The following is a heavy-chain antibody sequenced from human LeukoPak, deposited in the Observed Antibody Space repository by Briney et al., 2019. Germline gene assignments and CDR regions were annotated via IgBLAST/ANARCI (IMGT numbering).Heavy chain of an antibody. J-gene: IGHJ4*02. CDR1: GGTFSSYT. CDR3: ARGAYPYGGIDY. CDR2: IIPILGIA. Sequence: SVKVSCKASGGTFSSYTISWVRQAPGQGLEWMGRIIPILGIANYAQKFQGRVTITADKSTSTAYMELRSLRSDDTAVYYCARGAYPYGGIDYWGQGTLVIVSS. D-gene: IGHD4-23*01. V-gene: IGHV1-69*02.